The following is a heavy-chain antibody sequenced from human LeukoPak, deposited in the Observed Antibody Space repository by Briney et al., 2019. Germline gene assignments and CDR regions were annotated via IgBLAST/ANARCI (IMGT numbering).Heavy chain of an antibody. CDR3: ARERRYCSSTSCYKTLDY. V-gene: IGHV1-2*02. CDR1: GYTFTGYY. Sequence: ASVKVSCKTSGYTFTGYYMHWVRQAPGQGLEWMGWINPNSGGTNYAQKFQGRVTMTRDTSISTAYMELSRLRSDDTAVYYCARERRYCSSTSCYKTLDYWGQGTLVTVSS. CDR2: INPNSGGT. J-gene: IGHJ4*02. D-gene: IGHD2-2*02.